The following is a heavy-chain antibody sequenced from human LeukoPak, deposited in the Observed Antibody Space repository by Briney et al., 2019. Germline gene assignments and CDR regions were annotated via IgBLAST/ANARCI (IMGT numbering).Heavy chain of an antibody. J-gene: IGHJ5*02. CDR2: IIPIFGTA. V-gene: IGHV1-69*05. CDR3: ARGGTQGQIGFDP. Sequence: SVKVSFKASGGTFSSYAISWVRQAPGQGLEWMGGIIPIFGTANYAQKFQGRVTITTDESTSTAYMELSSLRSEYTAVYYCARGGTQGQIGFDPWARGPRSTVSS. CDR1: GGTFSSYA.